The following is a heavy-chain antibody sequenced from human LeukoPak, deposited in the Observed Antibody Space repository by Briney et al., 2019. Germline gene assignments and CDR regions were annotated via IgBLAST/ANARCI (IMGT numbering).Heavy chain of an antibody. Sequence: GGSLRLSCAASGFTFSSYAMHWVRQAPGKGLEWVAVISYDGSNKYYADSVKGRFTISRDNAKNSLYLQMNSLRAEDTAVYYCARSKWDTSGWYYFDYWGQGTLVTVSS. CDR2: ISYDGSNK. D-gene: IGHD6-19*01. CDR3: ARSKWDTSGWYYFDY. J-gene: IGHJ4*02. CDR1: GFTFSSYA. V-gene: IGHV3-30*04.